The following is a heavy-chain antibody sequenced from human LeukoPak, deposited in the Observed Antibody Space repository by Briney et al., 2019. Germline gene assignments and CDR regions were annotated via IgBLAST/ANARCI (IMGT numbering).Heavy chain of an antibody. J-gene: IGHJ4*02. CDR1: GFTFSSYA. V-gene: IGHV3-30-3*01. D-gene: IGHD2-2*01. Sequence: GGSLRLSCAASGFTFSSYAMHWVRQAPGKGVEGVAVISYDGSNKYYADSVKGRFTISRENSKNKLYVQMNSLRGEDKDGYYCARGTPPPDIVVVPAAPDYWGQGTLVTVSS. CDR2: ISYDGSNK. CDR3: ARGTPPPDIVVVPAAPDY.